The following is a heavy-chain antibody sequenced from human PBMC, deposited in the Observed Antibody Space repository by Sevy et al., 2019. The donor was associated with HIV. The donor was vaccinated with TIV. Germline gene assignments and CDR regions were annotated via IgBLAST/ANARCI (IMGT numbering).Heavy chain of an antibody. J-gene: IGHJ6*02. CDR1: GFTFSSYA. CDR3: AKDLYSSSYYHDYYYGMDV. Sequence: GGSLRLSCAASGFTFSSYAMSWVRQAPGKGLEWVSAISGSGGSTYYADSVKGRFTISRDNSNNTLYLQMNSLRAEDTAVYYCAKDLYSSSYYHDYYYGMDVWGQGTTVTVSS. D-gene: IGHD6-6*01. V-gene: IGHV3-23*01. CDR2: ISGSGGST.